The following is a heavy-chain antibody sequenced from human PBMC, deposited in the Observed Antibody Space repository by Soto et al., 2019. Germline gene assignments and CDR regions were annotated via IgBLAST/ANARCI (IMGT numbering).Heavy chain of an antibody. CDR3: ARAGRLHLGELSS. J-gene: IGHJ5*02. V-gene: IGHV4-59*01. CDR1: GGSISSYY. CDR2: IYYSGST. Sequence: PSETLSLTCTVSGGSISSYYWSWIRQPPGKGLEWIGYIYYSGSTNYNPSLKGRVTISVDTSKNQFSLKLSSVTAADTAVYYCARAGRLHLGELSSWGQGTLVTVSS. D-gene: IGHD3-16*02.